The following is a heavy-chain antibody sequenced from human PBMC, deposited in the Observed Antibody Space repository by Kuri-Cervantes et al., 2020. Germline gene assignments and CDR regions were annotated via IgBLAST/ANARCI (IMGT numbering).Heavy chain of an antibody. J-gene: IGHJ3*02. D-gene: IGHD3-16*01. CDR2: IIPIFGTA. CDR1: GGTFSSYA. Sequence: SVKVSCKASGGTFSSYAISWVRQAPGQGLEWMGGIIPIFGTANYAQKFQGRVTITADESTSTAYMELSSLRAEDTAVYYCAREGGTDMITFGGSYFHDAFDIWGQGTMVTVSS. CDR3: AREGGTDMITFGGSYFHDAFDI. V-gene: IGHV1-69*13.